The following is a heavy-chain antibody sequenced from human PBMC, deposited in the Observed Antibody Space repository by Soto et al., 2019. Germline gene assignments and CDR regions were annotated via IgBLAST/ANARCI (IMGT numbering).Heavy chain of an antibody. CDR2: ISYTGSTI. D-gene: IGHD3-22*01. V-gene: IGHV3-48*03. Sequence: GGSLRLSCVGSEFAFSNYEMNWVRQAPGKGLEWVSYISYTGSTIYYADSVRGRFTISRDNSKNSLYLQMNSLRAEDTAVYYCARGLRNYYDRSGLHYWGQGTLVTVSS. CDR3: ARGLRNYYDRSGLHY. J-gene: IGHJ4*02. CDR1: EFAFSNYE.